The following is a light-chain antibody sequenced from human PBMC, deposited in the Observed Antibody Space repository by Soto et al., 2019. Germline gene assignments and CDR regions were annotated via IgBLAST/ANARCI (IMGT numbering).Light chain of an antibody. CDR2: SNN. V-gene: IGLV1-44*01. CDR3: AAWDDSLNGHVV. Sequence: QPVLTQPPSASGTPGQRVTISCSGSXXNIGSNTVNWYQQLPGTAPKLLIYSNNQRPSGVPDRFSGSKSGTSASLAISGLQSEDEADYYCAAWDDSLNGHVVFGGGTKVTVL. CDR1: XXNIGSNT. J-gene: IGLJ2*01.